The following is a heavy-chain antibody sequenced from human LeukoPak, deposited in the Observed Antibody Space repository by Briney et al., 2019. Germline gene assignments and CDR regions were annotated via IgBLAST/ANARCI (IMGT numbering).Heavy chain of an antibody. CDR1: GFTFSSYA. J-gene: IGHJ4*02. CDR3: AKDLGGITIFGVAPYFDY. D-gene: IGHD3-3*01. V-gene: IGHV3-23*01. CDR2: ISGSGGST. Sequence: GGSLRLSCAASGFTFSSYAMSWVRQAPGKGLEWVSAISGSGGSTHYADSVKGRFTISRDNSKNTLYLQMNSLRAEDTAVYYCAKDLGGITIFGVAPYFDYWGQGTLVTVSS.